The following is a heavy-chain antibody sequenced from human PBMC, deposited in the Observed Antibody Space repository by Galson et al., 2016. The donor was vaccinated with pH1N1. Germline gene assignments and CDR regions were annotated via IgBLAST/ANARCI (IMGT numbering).Heavy chain of an antibody. J-gene: IGHJ4*02. D-gene: IGHD2-8*01. Sequence: ETLSLTCTVSGGPINSNYWSWIRQPPGKGLEWVAHVNEEGIEENYIDSVTGRFIITRDDAKKSVFLQMYSLRGDDTAVYYCARVQVSAFFSMDHWGQGALVTVSS. CDR1: GGPINSNY. V-gene: IGHV3-7*03. CDR2: VNEEGIEE. CDR3: ARVQVSAFFSMDH.